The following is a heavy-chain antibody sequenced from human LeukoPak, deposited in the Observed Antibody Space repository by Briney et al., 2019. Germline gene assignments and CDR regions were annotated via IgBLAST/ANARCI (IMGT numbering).Heavy chain of an antibody. D-gene: IGHD3/OR15-3a*01. Sequence: GGSLRLSCAASGFTFSSYGMHWVRQAPGKGLEWVAFIRYDGSNKYYADSVKGRFTISRDNSKNTLYLQMNSLRAEDTAVYYCARDLGLKYGMDVWGQGTTVTVSS. CDR3: ARDLGLKYGMDV. CDR2: IRYDGSNK. V-gene: IGHV3-30*02. J-gene: IGHJ6*02. CDR1: GFTFSSYG.